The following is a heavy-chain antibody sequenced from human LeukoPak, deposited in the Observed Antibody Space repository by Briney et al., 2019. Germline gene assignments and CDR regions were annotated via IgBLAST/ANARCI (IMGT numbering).Heavy chain of an antibody. J-gene: IGHJ4*02. D-gene: IGHD2-21*01. CDR2: INSSGVSI. CDR3: ASQGGAKPLNYFDF. CDR1: GYSLTTYY. Sequence: ASVNVSCKASGYSLTTYYMHWVRQAPGQGLEWMGIINSSGVSISYAHKFQGRVTMTRDTSTSTVYMELSSLRSEDTAVYYYASQGGAKPLNYFDFWGQGTLVTVSS. V-gene: IGHV1-46*01.